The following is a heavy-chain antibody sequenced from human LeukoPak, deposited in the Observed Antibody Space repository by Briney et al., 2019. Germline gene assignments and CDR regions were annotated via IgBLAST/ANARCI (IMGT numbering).Heavy chain of an antibody. Sequence: SETLSLTCAVYGGSFSGYYWSWIRQPPGKGLEWIGEINHSGSTNYNPSLKSRVTISVDTSKNQFSLKLSSVTAADTAVYYCARAYSSSSFDYWGQGTLVTVSS. V-gene: IGHV4-34*01. J-gene: IGHJ4*02. D-gene: IGHD6-6*01. CDR3: ARAYSSSSFDY. CDR2: INHSGST. CDR1: GGSFSGYY.